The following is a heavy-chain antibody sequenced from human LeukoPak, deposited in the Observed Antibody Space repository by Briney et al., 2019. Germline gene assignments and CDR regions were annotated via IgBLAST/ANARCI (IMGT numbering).Heavy chain of an antibody. D-gene: IGHD2-2*01. V-gene: IGHV3-48*03. Sequence: PGGSLRLSCAASGFTFSNYEMNWVRQAPGKGLEWVSYISISGRTIYYADSVKGRFTISRDNAKTSLYLQMNSLRAEDTAVYYCAREGVVVSAAVDYWGQGTLVTVSS. CDR1: GFTFSNYE. J-gene: IGHJ4*02. CDR3: AREGVVVSAAVDY. CDR2: ISISGRTI.